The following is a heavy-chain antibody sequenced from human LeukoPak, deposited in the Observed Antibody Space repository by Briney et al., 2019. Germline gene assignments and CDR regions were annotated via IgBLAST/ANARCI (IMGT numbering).Heavy chain of an antibody. CDR1: GFTFSNFYA. D-gene: IGHD3/OR15-3a*01. CDR2: ISGDGGTT. V-gene: IGHV3-23*01. Sequence: GGSLRLSCAASGFTFSNFYAMNWVRQAPGKGLEWVSTISGDGGTTHYADAVKGRVTISRDKSRNTLYLQINSLRAEDPAIYYCATGPQESAMSFAPWGKGPLVTVSS. J-gene: IGHJ5*02. CDR3: ATGPQESAMSFAP.